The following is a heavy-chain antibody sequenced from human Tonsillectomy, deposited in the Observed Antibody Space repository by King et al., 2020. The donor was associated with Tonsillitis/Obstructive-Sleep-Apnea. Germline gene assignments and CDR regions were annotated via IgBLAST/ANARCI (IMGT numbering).Heavy chain of an antibody. V-gene: IGHV3-74*01. CDR2: INSDGSST. Sequence: VQLVESGGGLVQPGGSLRLFCAASGFNFSSYWMHWVRQPPGKGLVWVSRINSDGSSTSYADSVKGRFTVSRDNAKNTLYLQMNSLRAEDTAVYYCATTPYYYYMDVWGKGTTVTVSS. CDR1: GFNFSSYW. J-gene: IGHJ6*03. CDR3: ATTPYYYYMDV. D-gene: IGHD1-26*01.